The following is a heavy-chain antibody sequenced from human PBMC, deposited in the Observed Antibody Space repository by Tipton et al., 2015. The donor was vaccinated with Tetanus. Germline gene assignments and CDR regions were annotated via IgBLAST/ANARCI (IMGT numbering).Heavy chain of an antibody. J-gene: IGHJ6*02. D-gene: IGHD1-1*01. CDR2: IYDNGGI. Sequence: TLSLTCIVSGGSISSGGYYWSWIRQHPGKGLEWVGDIYDNGGIYYNPSLKSRVSISIDTSKNQFSLKLSSVTAADTAVYYCARERYIHYGMDVWGQGTTVTVSS. V-gene: IGHV4-31*03. CDR1: GGSISSGGYY. CDR3: ARERYIHYGMDV.